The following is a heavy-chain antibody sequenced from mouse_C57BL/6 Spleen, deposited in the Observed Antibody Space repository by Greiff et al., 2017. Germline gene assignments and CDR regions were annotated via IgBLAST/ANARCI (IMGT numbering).Heavy chain of an antibody. D-gene: IGHD2-1*01. CDR3: TRGNRYYAMDY. J-gene: IGHJ4*01. V-gene: IGHV1-15*01. Sequence: QVQLQQSGAELVRPGASVTLSCKASGYTFTDYEMHWVKQTPVHGLEWIGAIDPETGGTAYNQKFKGKAILTADKSSSTAYMELRSLTSEDSAVYYCTRGNRYYAMDYGGQGTSVTVSS. CDR2: IDPETGGT. CDR1: GYTFTDYE.